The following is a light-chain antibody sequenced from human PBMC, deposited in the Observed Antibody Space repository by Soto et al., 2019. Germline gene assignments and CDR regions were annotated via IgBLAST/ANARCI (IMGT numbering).Light chain of an antibody. Sequence: EIVLTQSPATLSLSVGERATLSCGASQRIDSNYVAWYQQKPGLAPRLLIYDASSRASGIPDRFSGSGSGTDFTLTISRLEPDDFAVYYCQDYGTSPYTFGQGTKLEIK. CDR3: QDYGTSPYT. J-gene: IGKJ2*01. V-gene: IGKV3D-20*01. CDR1: QRIDSNY. CDR2: DAS.